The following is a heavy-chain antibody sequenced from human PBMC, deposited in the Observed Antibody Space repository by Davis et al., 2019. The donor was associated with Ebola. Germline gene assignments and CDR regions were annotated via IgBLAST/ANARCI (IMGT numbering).Heavy chain of an antibody. V-gene: IGHV3-74*01. J-gene: IGHJ4*02. Sequence: GESLKISCAASGFTFSSYWMHWVRQAPGKGLVWVSRIYSDGSSTSYADSVKGRFTISRDNSKNTLYLQMDSLRAEDTAVYYCAQQLGDYGGNALRYWGQGTLVTVPS. CDR1: GFTFSSYW. D-gene: IGHD4-23*01. CDR3: AQQLGDYGGNALRY. CDR2: IYSDGSST.